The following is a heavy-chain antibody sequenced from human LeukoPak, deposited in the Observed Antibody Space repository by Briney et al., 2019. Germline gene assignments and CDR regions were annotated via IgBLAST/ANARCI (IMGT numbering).Heavy chain of an antibody. CDR1: GFTFSSYG. V-gene: IGHV3-30*03. Sequence: GGSLRLSCAASGFTFSSYGMHWVRQAPGKGLEWVADISYDGSNKYYADSVKGRFTISRDNSNNTLYLQMNSLRAEDTAVYYCASLCGYSAFDVWGQGAMVSVSS. CDR3: ASLCGYSAFDV. J-gene: IGHJ3*01. D-gene: IGHD5-18*01. CDR2: ISYDGSNK.